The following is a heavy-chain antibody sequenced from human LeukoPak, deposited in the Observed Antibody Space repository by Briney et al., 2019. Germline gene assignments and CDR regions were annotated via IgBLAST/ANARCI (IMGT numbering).Heavy chain of an antibody. CDR1: GGSISSYY. Sequence: PSETLSLTCTVSGGSISSYYWSWIRQPPGKGLEWIGSIYYSGSTYYNPSLKSRVTISVDTSKNQFSLKLSSVTAADTAVYYCARGTLYYDILTGYYPTHWFDYWGQGTLVTVSS. CDR2: IYYSGST. J-gene: IGHJ4*02. D-gene: IGHD3-9*01. V-gene: IGHV4-59*05. CDR3: ARGTLYYDILTGYYPTHWFDY.